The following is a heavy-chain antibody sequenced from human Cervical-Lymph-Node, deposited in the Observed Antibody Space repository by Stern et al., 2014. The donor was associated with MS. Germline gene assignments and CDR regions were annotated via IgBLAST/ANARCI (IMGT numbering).Heavy chain of an antibody. D-gene: IGHD2-15*01. CDR1: GGTFSSYA. Sequence: QVQLVESGAEVKKPGSSVKVSCKASGGTFSSYAISWVRQAPGQGLEWMGGIIPIFGTANYAQKFQGRVTITADESTSTAYMELSSLRSEDTAVYYCAREDIVVVVGYYYYGMDVWGQGTTVTVSS. V-gene: IGHV1-69*01. J-gene: IGHJ6*02. CDR2: IIPIFGTA. CDR3: AREDIVVVVGYYYYGMDV.